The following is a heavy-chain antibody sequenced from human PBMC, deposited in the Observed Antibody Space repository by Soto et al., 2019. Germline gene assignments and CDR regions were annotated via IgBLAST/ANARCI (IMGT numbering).Heavy chain of an antibody. Sequence: QLQLQESGPGLVKPSETLSLTCTVSGGSISSSSYYWGWIRQPPGKGLEWIGSIYYSGSTYYNPSLKSRVTISVDTSKNQFSLKLSSVTAADTAVYYCARQIIIYMTTVTTGSEAWGQGTLVTVSS. V-gene: IGHV4-39*01. CDR3: ARQIIIYMTTVTTGSEA. D-gene: IGHD4-17*01. CDR2: IYYSGST. J-gene: IGHJ5*02. CDR1: GGSISSSSYY.